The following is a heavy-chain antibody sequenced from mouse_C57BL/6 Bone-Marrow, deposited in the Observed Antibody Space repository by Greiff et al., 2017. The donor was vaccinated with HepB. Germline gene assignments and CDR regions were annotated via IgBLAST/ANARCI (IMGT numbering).Heavy chain of an antibody. D-gene: IGHD1-1*01. J-gene: IGHJ2*01. Sequence: VQLQQSGPELVKPGASVKMSCKASGYTFTDYNMHWVKQSHGKSLEWIGYINPNNGGTSYNQKFKGEATLTVNKSSSTAYMELRSLTSEDSAVYYCARSLLLPYFDYWGQGTTLTVSS. CDR2: INPNNGGT. CDR1: GYTFTDYN. CDR3: ARSLLLPYFDY. V-gene: IGHV1-22*01.